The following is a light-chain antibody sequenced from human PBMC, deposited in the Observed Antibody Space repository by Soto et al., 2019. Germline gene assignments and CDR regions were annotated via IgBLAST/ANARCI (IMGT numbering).Light chain of an antibody. V-gene: IGKV1-5*03. CDR3: QQYNGYRLA. CDR2: KAS. Sequence: DIQMTQSPSSLSASVGDRVTFTCRASQSISNWLAWYQRKPGKVPKLLIYKASTLESGVPSRFSGSGSGTEFTLTISSLQADDFAIYYCQQYNGYRLAFGGGTKVDI. CDR1: QSISNW. J-gene: IGKJ4*01.